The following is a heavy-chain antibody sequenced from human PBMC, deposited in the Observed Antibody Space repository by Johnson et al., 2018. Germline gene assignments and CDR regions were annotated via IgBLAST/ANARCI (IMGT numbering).Heavy chain of an antibody. D-gene: IGHD3-9*01. J-gene: IGHJ3*02. CDR2: LYSSGTT. V-gene: IGHV4-59*11. Sequence: QVQLQESGPGLVKPLETLSLTCNVSGVSLSTHYWSWLRQPPGKGLEWIAYLYSSGTTNYNPSLKSRVTISLDTSKNQFSLKLKSVTAADTAVYYCARDNEFQFDSRGSVGLALDSWGQGTMVFVSS. CDR1: GVSLSTHY. CDR3: ARDNEFQFDSRGSVGLALDS.